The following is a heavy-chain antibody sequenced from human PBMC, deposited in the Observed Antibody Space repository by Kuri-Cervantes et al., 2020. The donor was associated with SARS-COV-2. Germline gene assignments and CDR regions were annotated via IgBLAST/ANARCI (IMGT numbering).Heavy chain of an antibody. Sequence: GESLKISCVVSGFTFRSYWMHWVRQAPGKGLVWVARISGDGTGTNYADSVKGRFTISRDNAKDTVYVQMNSLRAEDTAVYYCAKSGAVAAAPRDYWGQGTLVTVSS. CDR3: AKSGAVAAAPRDY. CDR2: ISGDGTGT. D-gene: IGHD6-13*01. CDR1: GFTFRSYW. J-gene: IGHJ4*02. V-gene: IGHV3-74*01.